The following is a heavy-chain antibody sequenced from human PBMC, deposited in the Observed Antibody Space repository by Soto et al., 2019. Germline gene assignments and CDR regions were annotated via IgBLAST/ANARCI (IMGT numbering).Heavy chain of an antibody. Sequence: LRLSCAASGFTFSSYGMHWVRQAPGKGLEWVAVISYDGSNKYYADSVKGRFTISRDNSKNTLYLQMNSLRAEDTAVYYCAKGTYWGGPTWFDPWGQGTLVTVSS. CDR1: GFTFSSYG. D-gene: IGHD7-27*01. CDR3: AKGTYWGGPTWFDP. J-gene: IGHJ5*02. V-gene: IGHV3-30*18. CDR2: ISYDGSNK.